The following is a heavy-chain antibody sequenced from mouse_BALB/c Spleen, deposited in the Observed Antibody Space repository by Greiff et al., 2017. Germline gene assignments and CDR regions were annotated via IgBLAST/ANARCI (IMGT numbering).Heavy chain of an antibody. CDR3: ARIYYGNLDYAMDY. CDR1: GFTFSSYT. D-gene: IGHD2-1*01. J-gene: IGHJ4*01. CDR2: ISNGGGST. Sequence: EVKVVESGGGLVQPGGSLKLSCAASGFTFSSYTMSWVRQTPEKRLEWVAYISNGGGSTYYPDTVKGRFTISRDNAKNTLYLQMSSLKSEDTAMYYCARIYYGNLDYAMDYWGQGTSVTVSS. V-gene: IGHV5-12-2*01.